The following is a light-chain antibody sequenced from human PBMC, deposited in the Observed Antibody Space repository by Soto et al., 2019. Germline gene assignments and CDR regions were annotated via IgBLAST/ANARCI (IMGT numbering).Light chain of an antibody. CDR1: QSISSDH. V-gene: IGKV3-20*01. Sequence: EIVLTQSPGILSLSPGARATLACRASQSISSDHLAWYQQRPGQSNRLLIYGASSRTTGVPDRFSGSGSGTDFTLTINGLQAEEVAVYFCQQYHTTPFTVGPGTKVEI. J-gene: IGKJ3*01. CDR2: GAS. CDR3: QQYHTTPFT.